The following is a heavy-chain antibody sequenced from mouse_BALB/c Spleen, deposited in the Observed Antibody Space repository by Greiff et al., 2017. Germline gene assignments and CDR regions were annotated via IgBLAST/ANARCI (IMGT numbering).Heavy chain of an antibody. CDR2: INPYYGST. J-gene: IGHJ1*01. CDR1: GYSFTDYI. CDR3: ARSYYDYNWYFDV. Sequence: VQLQQTGPELVKPGASVKISCKASGYSFTDYIMLWVKQSHGKSLEWIGNINPYYGSTSYNLKFKGKATLTVDKSSSTAYMQLNSLTSEDSAVYYCARSYYDYNWYFDVWGAGTTVTVSS. D-gene: IGHD2-4*01. V-gene: IGHV1-39*01.